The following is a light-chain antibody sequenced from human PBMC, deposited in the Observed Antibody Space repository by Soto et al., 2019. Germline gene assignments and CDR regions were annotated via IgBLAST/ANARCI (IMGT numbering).Light chain of an antibody. CDR3: QQYYHWPRT. Sequence: EMAVKQYPATLSMSPGGRATLSCRTSESISRNLDWYQQKLGQDPRLLISGASTRATGVPDRFTGSGSGADVNLSITSLQSEDFGIYYFQQYYHWPRTFGQGTKVDIK. CDR2: GAS. J-gene: IGKJ1*01. V-gene: IGKV3-15*01. CDR1: ESISRN.